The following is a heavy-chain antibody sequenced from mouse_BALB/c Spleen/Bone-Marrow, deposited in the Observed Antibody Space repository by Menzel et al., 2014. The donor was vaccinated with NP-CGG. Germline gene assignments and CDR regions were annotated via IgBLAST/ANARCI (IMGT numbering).Heavy chain of an antibody. CDR3: ARRGYYGYFPY. CDR2: INPDSSTI. J-gene: IGHJ3*01. D-gene: IGHD1-2*01. V-gene: IGHV4-1*02. CDR1: GFDFSRYW. Sequence: EVQGVESGGGLVQPGGSLQLSCAASGFDFSRYWMSWVRQAPGKGLEWIGEINPDSSTINYTPSRKDKFSSARDNAKNTLYLQMNKVRSEDTALYYCARRGYYGYFPYWGQGTLVTVSA.